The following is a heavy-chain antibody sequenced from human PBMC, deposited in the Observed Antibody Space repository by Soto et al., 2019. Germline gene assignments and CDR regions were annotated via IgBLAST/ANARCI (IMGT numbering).Heavy chain of an antibody. Sequence: QVQLVQSGPEVKNPGASLKVSCKASGYTFTNYGITWVRQAPGQGLEWMGWITASNGNANYAREIQGRLTLTRDTSTNTGPLGVGSLGSDGTAVYFLGGGASCSSTSCYDNFHYGLAVWGQGTTVIVSS. CDR3: GGGASCSSTSCYDNFHYGLAV. CDR2: ITASNGNA. CDR1: GYTFTNYG. D-gene: IGHD2-2*01. V-gene: IGHV1-18*01. J-gene: IGHJ6*02.